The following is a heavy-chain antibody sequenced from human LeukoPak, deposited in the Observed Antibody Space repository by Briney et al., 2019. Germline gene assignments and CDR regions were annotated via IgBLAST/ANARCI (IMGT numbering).Heavy chain of an antibody. Sequence: SETLSLTCAVSGGSISSGGYSWSWIRQPPGKGLEWIGYIYYSGSTYYNPSLKSRVTISVDTSKNQFSLKLSSVTAADTAVYYCARGFRLNRYYGSGSSNYYFDYWGQGALVTVSS. CDR1: GGSISSGGYS. D-gene: IGHD3-10*01. J-gene: IGHJ4*02. V-gene: IGHV4-30-4*07. CDR2: IYYSGST. CDR3: ARGFRLNRYYGSGSSNYYFDY.